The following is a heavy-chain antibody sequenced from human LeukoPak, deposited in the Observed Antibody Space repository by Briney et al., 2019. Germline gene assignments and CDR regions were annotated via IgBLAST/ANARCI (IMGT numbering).Heavy chain of an antibody. D-gene: IGHD3-16*01. CDR3: ARWPTMGGR. J-gene: IGHJ4*02. CDR2: IYNGGTT. Sequence: PGGSLRLSCAASGFPVSDNYMTWVRQAPGKGLEWVSVIYNGGTTKYADSVKGRFIISRDNSRNMLYLQMNSQRVEDTAVYYCARWPTMGGRWGQGTLVTVSS. V-gene: IGHV3-66*01. CDR1: GFPVSDNY.